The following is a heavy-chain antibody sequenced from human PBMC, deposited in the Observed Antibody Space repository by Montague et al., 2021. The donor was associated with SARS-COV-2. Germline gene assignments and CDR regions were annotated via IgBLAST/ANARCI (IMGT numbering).Heavy chain of an antibody. V-gene: IGHV4-59*01. Sequence: SETLSLTCTVSGGSISSYNWSWIRQPPGKGLECIGYIYYSGDTNYNPSLKSRVTISVDASKSQFSLNLGSVTAADTAVYYCAGLQGDGSRYGMDVWGQGTTVSVSS. CDR1: GGSISSYN. J-gene: IGHJ6*02. CDR3: AGLQGDGSRYGMDV. CDR2: IYYSGDT. D-gene: IGHD5-24*01.